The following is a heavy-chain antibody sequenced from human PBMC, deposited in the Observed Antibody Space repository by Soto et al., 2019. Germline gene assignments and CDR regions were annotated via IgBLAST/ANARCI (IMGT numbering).Heavy chain of an antibody. Sequence: EVQLLESGGGLVQPGGSLRLSCAASGFTFSSYAMSWVRQAPGKGLEWVSAISGSGGSTYYADSVKGRFTISRDNSKNTLYLQMSSMIAEDTAVYYCAKRSGYSSGWFVYWGQGTLVTVLS. D-gene: IGHD6-19*01. CDR1: GFTFSSYA. CDR3: AKRSGYSSGWFVY. J-gene: IGHJ5*01. CDR2: ISGSGGST. V-gene: IGHV3-23*01.